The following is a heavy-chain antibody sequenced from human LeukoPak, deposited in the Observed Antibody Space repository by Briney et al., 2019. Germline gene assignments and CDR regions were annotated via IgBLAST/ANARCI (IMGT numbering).Heavy chain of an antibody. CDR1: GFTFSSYG. CDR3: ARVGSSGWYSYFDY. Sequence: GGSLRLSCAASGFTFSSYGMHWVRQAPGKGLEWVAVIWYDGSNKYYADSVKGRLTISRDNSKNTLYLQMNSLRAEDTAVYYCARVGSSGWYSYFDYWDQGTLVTVSS. V-gene: IGHV3-33*01. D-gene: IGHD6-19*01. J-gene: IGHJ4*02. CDR2: IWYDGSNK.